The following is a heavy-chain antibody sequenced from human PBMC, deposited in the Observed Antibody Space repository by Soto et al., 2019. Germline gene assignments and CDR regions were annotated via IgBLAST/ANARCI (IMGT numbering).Heavy chain of an antibody. J-gene: IGHJ6*02. Sequence: QVQLVESGGGVVQPGRSLRLSCAASGFTFSSYGMHWVRQAPGKGLEWVAVISYDGSNKYYADSVKGRFTISRDNSKNTLYLQMNSLRAEDTAVYYCAKVFGVATKHYYYYGMDVWGQGTTVTASS. CDR3: AKVFGVATKHYYYYGMDV. CDR2: ISYDGSNK. CDR1: GFTFSSYG. D-gene: IGHD5-12*01. V-gene: IGHV3-30*18.